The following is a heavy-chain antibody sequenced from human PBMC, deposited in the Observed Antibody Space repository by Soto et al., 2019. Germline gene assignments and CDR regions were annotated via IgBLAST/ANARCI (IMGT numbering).Heavy chain of an antibody. CDR1: GGSISSSSYY. D-gene: IGHD2-2*01. J-gene: IGHJ6*03. CDR2: IYYSGST. V-gene: IGHV4-31*03. CDR3: AREVPAAMGGVPYYYMDV. Sequence: SETLSLTCTVSGGSISSSSYYWGLIRQHPGKGLEWIGYIYYSGSTYYNPSLNSRVTISVDTSNNQFSLKLGSVTAADTAVYYCAREVPAAMGGVPYYYMDVWGKGTTVTVSS.